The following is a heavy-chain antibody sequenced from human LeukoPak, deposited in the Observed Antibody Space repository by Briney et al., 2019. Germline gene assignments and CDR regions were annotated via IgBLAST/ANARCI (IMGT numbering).Heavy chain of an antibody. V-gene: IGHV3-30*04. CDR1: GFTFSSYA. CDR3: ARSMVVAATDLDFDY. D-gene: IGHD2-15*01. J-gene: IGHJ4*02. CDR2: ISYDGSNK. Sequence: RGSLRLSCAASGFTFSSYAMHWVRQAPGKGLEWVAVISYDGSNKYYADSVKGRFTISRDNSKNTLYLQMNSLRAEDTAVYYCARSMVVAATDLDFDYWGQGTLVTVSS.